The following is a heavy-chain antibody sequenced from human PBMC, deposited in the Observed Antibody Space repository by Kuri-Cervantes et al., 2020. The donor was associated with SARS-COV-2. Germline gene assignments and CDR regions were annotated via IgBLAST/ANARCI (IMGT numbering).Heavy chain of an antibody. CDR3: ARFTEYSSSLLDY. CDR1: GGSISSGYY. V-gene: IGHV4-38-2*02. Sequence: ESLKISCTVSGGSISSGYYWGWIRQPPGKGLEWIGSIYHSGSTYYNPSLKSRVTISVDTSKNQFSLKLSSVIAADAAVYYCARFTEYSSSLLDYWGQGTLVTVSS. J-gene: IGHJ4*02. D-gene: IGHD6-6*01. CDR2: IYHSGST.